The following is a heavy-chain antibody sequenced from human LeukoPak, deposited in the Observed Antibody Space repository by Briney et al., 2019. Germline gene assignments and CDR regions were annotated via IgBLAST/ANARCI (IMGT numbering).Heavy chain of an antibody. J-gene: IGHJ5*02. CDR2: IYYSGST. Sequence: SETLSLTCTVSGGSISSYYWSWIRQPPGKGLEWIGYIYYSGSTNYNPSLKSRVTISVDTSKNQFSLKLSSVTAADTAVYYCARGHCSSTSCYDNWFDPWGQGTLVTVSS. CDR1: GGSISSYY. V-gene: IGHV4-59*01. D-gene: IGHD2-2*01. CDR3: ARGHCSSTSCYDNWFDP.